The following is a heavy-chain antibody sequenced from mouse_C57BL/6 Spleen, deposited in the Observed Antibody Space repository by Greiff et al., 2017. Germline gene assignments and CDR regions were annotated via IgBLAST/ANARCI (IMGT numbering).Heavy chain of an antibody. D-gene: IGHD2-2*01. CDR2: IYPGDGDT. CDR1: GYAFSSYW. CDR3: ARKVGLRGYAMDY. Sequence: QVQLQQSGAELVKPGASVKISCKASGYAFSSYWMNWVKQRPGKGLEWIGQIYPGDGDTNYNGKFKGKATLTADKSSSPAYMQLSSLTSEDSAVYFCARKVGLRGYAMDYWGQGTSVTVSS. J-gene: IGHJ4*01. V-gene: IGHV1-80*01.